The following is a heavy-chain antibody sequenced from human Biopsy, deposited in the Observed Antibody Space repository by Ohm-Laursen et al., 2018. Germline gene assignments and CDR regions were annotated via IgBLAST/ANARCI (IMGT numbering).Heavy chain of an antibody. D-gene: IGHD3-3*01. Sequence: TLSLTCTLSGASVRSHFLTWIRQPPGKGLQWIGSISNSGTTKSSPSLKSRVNISLHTSKNQLSLKLTSVTAADTAVYYCARLSTLFGEADFTDDWGQGTLVTVSS. V-gene: IGHV4-59*08. CDR1: GASVRSHF. CDR2: ISNSGTT. J-gene: IGHJ4*02. CDR3: ARLSTLFGEADFTDD.